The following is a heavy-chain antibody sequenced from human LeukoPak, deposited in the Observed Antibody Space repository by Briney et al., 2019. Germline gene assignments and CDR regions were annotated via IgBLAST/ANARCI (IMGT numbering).Heavy chain of an antibody. CDR1: GGTFSSYA. CDR3: ARVPTYYYDSSGYGTWYNWFDP. V-gene: IGHV1-69*13. D-gene: IGHD3-22*01. CDR2: IIPIFGTA. Sequence: ASVKVSCKASGGTFSSYAISWVRQAPGQGLEWMGGIIPIFGTANYAQKFQGRVTITADESTSTAYMELSGLRSEDTAVYYCARVPTYYYDSSGYGTWYNWFDPWGQGTLVTVSS. J-gene: IGHJ5*02.